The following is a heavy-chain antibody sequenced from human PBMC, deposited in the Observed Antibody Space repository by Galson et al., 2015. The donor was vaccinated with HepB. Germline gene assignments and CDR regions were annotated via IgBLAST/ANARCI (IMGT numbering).Heavy chain of an antibody. CDR2: ISYDESNK. V-gene: IGHV3-30*04. J-gene: IGHJ4*02. Sequence: SLRLSCAASGFTFYMYAMHWVRQAPGKGLEWVAVISYDESNKYYADSVNGPFTISRDNSKNTLYLQMNSLRAEDTAVYYCVREEYNQIYFDYWGQGTLVTVSS. D-gene: IGHD1-1*01. CDR3: VREEYNQIYFDY. CDR1: GFTFYMYA.